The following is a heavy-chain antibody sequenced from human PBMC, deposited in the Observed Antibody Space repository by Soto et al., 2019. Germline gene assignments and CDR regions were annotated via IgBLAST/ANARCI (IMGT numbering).Heavy chain of an antibody. J-gene: IGHJ4*02. CDR2: IYYSGRT. V-gene: IGHV4-39*01. D-gene: IGHD2-21*02. Sequence: ATLSLTCIVSGESISSSSYYWGWIRQPPGKGLEWIGSIYYSGRTYYNPSFKSRVTISIDTSKNQFSLKLSSVTATDTAVYYCARQRTTVVTQAYFEHWGQGALVTVSS. CDR1: GESISSSSYY. CDR3: ARQRTTVVTQAYFEH.